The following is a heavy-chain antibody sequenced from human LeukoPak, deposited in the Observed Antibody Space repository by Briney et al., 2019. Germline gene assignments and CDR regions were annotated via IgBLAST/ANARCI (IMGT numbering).Heavy chain of an antibody. Sequence: GGSLRLSCAASGFTFSNYAMNWVRQAPGKGLEWVSGISYSGGSTYYADSVKGRFTISRDNSKNTLFLQVNSLRAEDTAVYYCAKDRATYYYGPGSYPLWGQGTLVTVSS. CDR2: ISYSGGST. J-gene: IGHJ4*02. CDR3: AKDRATYYYGPGSYPL. D-gene: IGHD3-10*01. V-gene: IGHV3-23*01. CDR1: GFTFSNYA.